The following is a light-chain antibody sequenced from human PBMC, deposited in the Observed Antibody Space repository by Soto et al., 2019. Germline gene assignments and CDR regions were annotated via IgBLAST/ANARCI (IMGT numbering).Light chain of an antibody. CDR2: TAS. V-gene: IGKV1-27*01. CDR3: QNHNSAPLT. CDR1: QGIGNY. J-gene: IGKJ4*01. Sequence: DIQMTQSPSSLSASVGARVTITCRASQGIGNYLAWYQQRPGKLPKLLIYTASTLHSGVPSRFSGSGSGTYFTLTISSLQPEDVATYYCQNHNSAPLTFGGGTKVEIK.